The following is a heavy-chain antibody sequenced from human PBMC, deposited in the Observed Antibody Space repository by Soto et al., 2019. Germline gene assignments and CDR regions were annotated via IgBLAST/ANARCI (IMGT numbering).Heavy chain of an antibody. CDR2: IWYDGSNK. Sequence: QVQLVESGGGVVQPGRSLRLSCAASGFTFSSYGMHRVRQAPGKGLEWVAVIWYDGSNKYYADSVKGRFTISRDNSKNTLYLQMNSLRAEDTAVYYCARDLAGSSYYYYGMDVWGQGTTVTVSS. V-gene: IGHV3-33*01. D-gene: IGHD6-6*01. J-gene: IGHJ6*02. CDR3: ARDLAGSSYYYYGMDV. CDR1: GFTFSSYG.